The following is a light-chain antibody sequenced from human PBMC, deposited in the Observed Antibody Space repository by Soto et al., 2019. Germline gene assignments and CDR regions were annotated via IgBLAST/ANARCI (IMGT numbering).Light chain of an antibody. CDR2: EVT. Sequence: ALTQPASVSGSPGQSITISCTGTSSDVGDYDYVSWYQKHPDRAPKLIIYEVTNRPSGVSNRFSGSKSGNTASLSISGLQAEDEADYYCSSYTSSNSVVFGGGTKLTVL. V-gene: IGLV2-14*01. CDR1: SSDVGDYDY. CDR3: SSYTSSNSVV. J-gene: IGLJ2*01.